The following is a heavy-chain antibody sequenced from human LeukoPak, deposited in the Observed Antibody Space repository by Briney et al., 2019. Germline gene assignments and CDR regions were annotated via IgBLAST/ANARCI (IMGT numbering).Heavy chain of an antibody. V-gene: IGHV4-34*01. CDR3: ARHLTGGGTMIVVVTPDNWFDP. CDR1: GGSFSGYY. D-gene: IGHD3-22*01. Sequence: SETLSLTCAVYGGSFSGYYWSWIRQPPGKGLGWIGEINHSGSTNYNPSLKSRVTISVDTSKNQFSLKLSSVTAADTAVYYCARHLTGGGTMIVVVTPDNWFDPWGQGTLVTVSS. J-gene: IGHJ5*02. CDR2: INHSGST.